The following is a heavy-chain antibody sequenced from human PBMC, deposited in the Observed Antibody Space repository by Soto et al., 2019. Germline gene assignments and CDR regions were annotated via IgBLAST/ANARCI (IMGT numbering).Heavy chain of an antibody. CDR2: IYYSGST. V-gene: IGHV4-31*03. CDR3: ARIDFWSGTDY. D-gene: IGHD3-3*01. CDR1: GGSISSGGYY. J-gene: IGHJ4*02. Sequence: PSETLSLTCTVSGGSISSGGYYWSWIRQHPGKGLEWIGYIYYSGSTYYNPSLKSRVTISVDTSKNQFSLKLSSVTAADTAVYYCARIDFWSGTDYWGQGTLVTVSS.